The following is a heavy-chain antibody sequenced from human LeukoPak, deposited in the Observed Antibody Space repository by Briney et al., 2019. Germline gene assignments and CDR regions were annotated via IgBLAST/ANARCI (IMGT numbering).Heavy chain of an antibody. CDR1: GGTFSSYA. J-gene: IGHJ4*02. Sequence: ASVKVSCKASGGTFSSYAISWVRQAPGQGLEWMGWISAYNGNTNYARKLQGRVTMTTDTSTSTAYMELRSLRSDDTAVYYCARGGRHGGNTGFDFWGLGTLVTVSS. CDR3: ARGGRHGGNTGFDF. D-gene: IGHD4-23*01. CDR2: ISAYNGNT. V-gene: IGHV1-18*01.